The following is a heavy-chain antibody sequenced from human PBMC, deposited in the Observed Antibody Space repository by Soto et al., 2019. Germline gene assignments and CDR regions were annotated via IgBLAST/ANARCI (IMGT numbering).Heavy chain of an antibody. CDR2: INAVNGNT. Sequence: QVQLVQSGAEVKKPGASVKVSCKASGYTFTSYAMHWVRQAPGQRLEWMGWINAVNGNTKYSQKFQGRVTITRDTSASTAYMELSSLRSEDTAVYYCARDSSGWYEVGAFDIWGQGTMVTVSS. CDR1: GYTFTSYA. V-gene: IGHV1-3*01. J-gene: IGHJ3*02. D-gene: IGHD6-19*01. CDR3: ARDSSGWYEVGAFDI.